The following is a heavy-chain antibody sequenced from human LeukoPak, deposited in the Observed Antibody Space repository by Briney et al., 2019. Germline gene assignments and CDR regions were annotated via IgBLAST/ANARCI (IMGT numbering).Heavy chain of an antibody. D-gene: IGHD3-16*01. Sequence: SETLSLTCTVSGGSISSTEYYWGWIRQPPGKGLEWIGCIYYSGTTYYNPSLKGRVTISVDTSKNQFSLALSSVTAADTAIYYCVKQGGDLTYYFEYWGQGTSVTVSS. J-gene: IGHJ4*02. CDR1: GGSISSTEYY. CDR3: VKQGGDLTYYFEY. V-gene: IGHV4-39*01. CDR2: IYYSGTT.